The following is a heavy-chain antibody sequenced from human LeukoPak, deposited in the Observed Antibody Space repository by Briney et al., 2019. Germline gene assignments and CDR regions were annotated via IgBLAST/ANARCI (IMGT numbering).Heavy chain of an antibody. J-gene: IGHJ3*02. Sequence: GGSLRLSCAASGFTVSSNYMSWVRQAPEKGLEWVSVIYSGGSTYYADSVKGRFTISRDNSKNTLYLQMNSLRAEDTAVYYCARDHNDISAFDIWGQGTMVTVSS. CDR1: GFTVSSNY. V-gene: IGHV3-53*01. CDR2: IYSGGST. D-gene: IGHD3-22*01. CDR3: ARDHNDISAFDI.